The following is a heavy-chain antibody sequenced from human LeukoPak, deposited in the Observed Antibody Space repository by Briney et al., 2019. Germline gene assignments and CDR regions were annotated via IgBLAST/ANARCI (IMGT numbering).Heavy chain of an antibody. CDR3: ARDPAAYDYTDRGFDY. Sequence: PGGSLRLSCAASGFTFSSYSMNWVRQAPGKGLEWVSSISSSSSYIYYADSVKGRFTISRDNAKNSLYLQMNSLRAEDTAVYYCARDPAAYDYTDRGFDYWGQGTLATVSS. D-gene: IGHD5-12*01. CDR1: GFTFSSYS. CDR2: ISSSSSYI. J-gene: IGHJ4*02. V-gene: IGHV3-21*01.